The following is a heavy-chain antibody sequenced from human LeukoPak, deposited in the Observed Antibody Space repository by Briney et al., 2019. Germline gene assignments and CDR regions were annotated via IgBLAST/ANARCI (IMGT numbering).Heavy chain of an antibody. V-gene: IGHV3-30-3*01. J-gene: IGHJ6*03. D-gene: IGHD6-19*01. CDR3: ARLLREQWLEYYYYYYMDV. Sequence: GRSLRLSCAASGFTFSSYAMHWVRQAPGKGLEWVAVISYDGSNKYYADSVKGRFTISRDNSKNALYLQMNSLRAEDTAVYYCARLLREQWLEYYYYYYMDVWGKGTTVTVSS. CDR1: GFTFSSYA. CDR2: ISYDGSNK.